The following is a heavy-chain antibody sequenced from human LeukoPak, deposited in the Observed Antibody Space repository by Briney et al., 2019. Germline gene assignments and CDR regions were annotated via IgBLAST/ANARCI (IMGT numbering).Heavy chain of an antibody. J-gene: IGHJ5*02. Sequence: GGSLRLSCAASGFTLSAYTMNWVRQAPGKGLEWVSYIDISSTTKYYADSVKGRFTISRDNAKNSLYLQTNSLRAEDTSVYYCARGPPLFDPWGQGTLVTVSS. V-gene: IGHV3-48*04. CDR1: GFTLSAYT. CDR3: ARGPPLFDP. CDR2: IDISSTTK.